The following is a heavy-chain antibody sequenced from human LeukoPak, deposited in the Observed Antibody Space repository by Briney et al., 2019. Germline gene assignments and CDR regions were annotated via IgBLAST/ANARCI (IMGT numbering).Heavy chain of an antibody. V-gene: IGHV4-39*07. J-gene: IGHJ5*02. CDR3: ARGSLHRYNWNYSPRPYNWFDP. CDR2: IYHSGGT. CDR1: GGSISSSSYY. D-gene: IGHD1-7*01. Sequence: KPSETLSLTCTVSGGSISSSSYYWGWIRQPPGKGLEWIGEIYHSGGTNYNPSLKSRVTISVDTSKNQFSLKLSSVTAADTAVYYCARGSLHRYNWNYSPRPYNWFDPWGQGTLVTVSS.